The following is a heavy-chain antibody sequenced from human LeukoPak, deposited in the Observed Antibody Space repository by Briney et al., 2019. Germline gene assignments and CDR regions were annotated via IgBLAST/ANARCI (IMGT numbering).Heavy chain of an antibody. CDR3: ARDKSSIVWFDP. J-gene: IGHJ5*02. CDR2: ISYDGSNK. CDR1: GFTFSSYA. D-gene: IGHD1-26*01. Sequence: QRWGSLLLSCAASGFTFSSYAMHWVRQAPGKGLEWVAVISYDGSNKYYADSVKGRFTISRDNSKNTLYLQMNSLRAEDTAVYYCARDKSSIVWFDPWGQGTLVTVSS. V-gene: IGHV3-30*04.